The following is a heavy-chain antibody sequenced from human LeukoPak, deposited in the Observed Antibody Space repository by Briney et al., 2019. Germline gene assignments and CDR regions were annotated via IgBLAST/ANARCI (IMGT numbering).Heavy chain of an antibody. CDR2: IYYSGGT. Sequence: SETLSLTCTVSGGSISSFYYNWIRQPPGKGLEWIGHIYYSGGTNYNPSLKSRVTISLDTSKNQFSLKLSSVTAGDTDVYYCARDYGGNSAGFDPWGQGTLVTVSS. D-gene: IGHD4-23*01. CDR3: ARDYGGNSAGFDP. J-gene: IGHJ5*02. V-gene: IGHV4-59*01. CDR1: GGSISSFY.